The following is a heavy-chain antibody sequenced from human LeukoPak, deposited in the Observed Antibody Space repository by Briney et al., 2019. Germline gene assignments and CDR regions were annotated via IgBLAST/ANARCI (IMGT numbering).Heavy chain of an antibody. J-gene: IGHJ6*03. D-gene: IGHD6-13*01. Sequence: SETLSLTCTVSGGSISSYYWSWIRQPPGKGLEWIGYIYTSGSTNYNPSLKSQVTISVDTSKNQFSLKLSSVTAADTAVYYCASVGYSSSRRAYYYYYMDVWGKGTTVTVSS. CDR2: IYTSGST. V-gene: IGHV4-4*09. CDR1: GGSISSYY. CDR3: ASVGYSSSRRAYYYYYMDV.